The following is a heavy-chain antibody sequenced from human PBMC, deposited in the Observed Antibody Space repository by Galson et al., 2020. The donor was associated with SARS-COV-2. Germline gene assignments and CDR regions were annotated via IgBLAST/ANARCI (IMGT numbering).Heavy chain of an antibody. Sequence: SETLSLTCAVYGGSFSGYYWSWIRQPPGKGLEWIGEINHSGSTNYNPSLKSRVTISVDTSKNQFSLKLSSVTAADTAVYYCARGGRYSSSWYGGRYYCDYWGQGTLVTGSS. CDR1: GGSFSGYY. V-gene: IGHV4-34*01. J-gene: IGHJ4*02. CDR2: INHSGST. CDR3: ARGGRYSSSWYGGRYYCDY. D-gene: IGHD6-13*01.